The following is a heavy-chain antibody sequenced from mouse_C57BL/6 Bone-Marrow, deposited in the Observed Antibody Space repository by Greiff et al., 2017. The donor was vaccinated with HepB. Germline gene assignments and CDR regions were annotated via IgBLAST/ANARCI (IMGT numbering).Heavy chain of an antibody. CDR2: IYPSDSET. J-gene: IGHJ4*01. V-gene: IGHV1-61*01. CDR1: GYTFTSYW. CDR3: ARRGYSNQRYYAMDY. Sequence: QVQLQQSGAELVRPGSSVKLSCKASGYTFTSYWMDWVKQRPGQGLEWIGNIYPSDSETHYNQKFKDKATLTVDKSSSTAYMQLSSLTSEDSAVYYCARRGYSNQRYYAMDYWGQGTSVTVSS. D-gene: IGHD2-5*01.